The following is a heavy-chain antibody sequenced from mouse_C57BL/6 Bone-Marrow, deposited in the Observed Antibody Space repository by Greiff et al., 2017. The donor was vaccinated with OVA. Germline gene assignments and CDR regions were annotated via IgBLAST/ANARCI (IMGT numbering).Heavy chain of an antibody. CDR2: IDPSDSET. D-gene: IGHD4-1*01. CDR3: ATNWDVDAY. J-gene: IGHJ3*01. Sequence: QVQLKQPGAELVRPGSSVKLSCKASGYTFTSYWMHWVKQRPIQGLEWIGNIDPSDSETHYNQKFKDKATLTVDKSSSTAYMQLSSLTSEDSAVYYCATNWDVDAYWGQGTLVTVSA. V-gene: IGHV1-52*01. CDR1: GYTFTSYW.